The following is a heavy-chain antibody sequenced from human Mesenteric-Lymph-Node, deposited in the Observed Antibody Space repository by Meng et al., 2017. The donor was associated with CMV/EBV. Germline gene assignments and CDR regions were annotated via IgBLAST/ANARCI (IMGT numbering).Heavy chain of an antibody. CDR3: ARDNDFTNYY. CDR1: GYHFGTYS. V-gene: IGHV3-21*01. J-gene: IGHJ4*02. CDR2: IINSGNLI. Sequence: GESLKISCAVSGYHFGTYSMNWVRQAPGKGLEWVSSIINSGNLIHYLDSVEGRFTISRDNAENTLYLQMNSLRAEDTAVYYCARDNDFTNYYWGQGTLVTVSS. D-gene: IGHD1-1*01.